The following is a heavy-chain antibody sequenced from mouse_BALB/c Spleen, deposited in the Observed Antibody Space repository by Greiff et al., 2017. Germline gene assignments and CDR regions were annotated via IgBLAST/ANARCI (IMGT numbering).Heavy chain of an antibody. J-gene: IGHJ4*01. CDR2: IWSGGST. CDR1: GFSLTSYG. Sequence: QVQLQQSGPGLVQPSQSLSITCTVSGFSLTSYGVHWVRQSPGKGLEWLGVIWSGGSTDYNAAFISRLSISKDNSKSQVFFKMNSLQANDTAIYYCARKEGDYAMDYWGQGISVTVSS. CDR3: ARKEGDYAMDY. V-gene: IGHV2-2*02.